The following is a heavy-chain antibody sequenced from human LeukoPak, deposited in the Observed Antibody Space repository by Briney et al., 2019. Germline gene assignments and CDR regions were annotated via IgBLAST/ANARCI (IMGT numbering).Heavy chain of an antibody. Sequence: AGESLKISCKGSGYSFTSYWIGWVRQMPGKGLEWMGIIYPGDSDTRYSPSFQGQVTISADKSISTAYLQWSSLKASDTAMYYCARQLTDYVWGSYPLDDAFDIWGQGTMVTVSS. CDR3: ARQLTDYVWGSYPLDDAFDI. CDR1: GYSFTSYW. CDR2: IYPGDSDT. D-gene: IGHD3-16*02. J-gene: IGHJ3*02. V-gene: IGHV5-51*01.